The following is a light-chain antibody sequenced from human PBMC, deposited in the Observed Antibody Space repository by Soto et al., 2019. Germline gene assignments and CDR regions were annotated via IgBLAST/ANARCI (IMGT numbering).Light chain of an antibody. J-gene: IGKJ5*01. CDR1: QAVYSSL. CDR2: GAS. Sequence: ETVLTQSPGTLSLSPGEGATLSYRATQAVYSSLLAWYQQKPGQAPRLLIYGASSRATGIPDRFSGSGSGTDFTLSISRLEVEDFAVYHCQQYGNAPITFGQGTRLEMK. V-gene: IGKV3-20*01. CDR3: QQYGNAPIT.